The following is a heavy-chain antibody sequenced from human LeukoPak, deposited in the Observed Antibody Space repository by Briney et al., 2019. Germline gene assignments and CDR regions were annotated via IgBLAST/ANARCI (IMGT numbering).Heavy chain of an antibody. Sequence: GGSLRLSCAASGFTLSSCAMNWVRQAPGKGLEWVSAISGNGHAYYADSVKGRFTISRDKSKNTLYLQMNSLRAEDTAVYYCAKAGANYYYSYMDVWGKGTTVTVSS. D-gene: IGHD2-8*01. V-gene: IGHV3-23*01. J-gene: IGHJ6*03. CDR1: GFTLSSCA. CDR3: AKAGANYYYSYMDV. CDR2: ISGNGHA.